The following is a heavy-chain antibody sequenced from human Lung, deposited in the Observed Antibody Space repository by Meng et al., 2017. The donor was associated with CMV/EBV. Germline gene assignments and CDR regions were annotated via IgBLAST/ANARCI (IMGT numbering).Heavy chain of an antibody. V-gene: IGHV3-53*01. CDR2: IYNHGST. CDR1: GLPVSNNY. Sequence: AASGLPVSNNYMSWVRQAPGKGLEWVSVIYNHGSTYYADSVKGRFTISRDNSKNSLYLQMNSLTAEDTAVYYCARVPRRFSYGYVDCWGQGTLVTVSS. D-gene: IGHD5-18*01. CDR3: ARVPRRFSYGYVDC. J-gene: IGHJ4*02.